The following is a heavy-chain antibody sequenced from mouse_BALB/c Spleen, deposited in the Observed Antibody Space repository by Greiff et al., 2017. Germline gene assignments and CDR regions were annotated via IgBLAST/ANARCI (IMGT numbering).Heavy chain of an antibody. CDR3: ARDSSGYPFAY. J-gene: IGHJ3*01. CDR2: ISNGGGST. CDR1: GFTFSSYT. Sequence: EVQLVESGGGLVQPGGSLKLSCAASGFTFSSYTMSWVRQTPEKRLEWVAYISNGGGSTYYPDTVKGRFTISRDNAKNTLYLQMSSLKSEDTAMYYCARDSSGYPFAYWGQGTLVTVSA. D-gene: IGHD3-2*01. V-gene: IGHV5-12-2*01.